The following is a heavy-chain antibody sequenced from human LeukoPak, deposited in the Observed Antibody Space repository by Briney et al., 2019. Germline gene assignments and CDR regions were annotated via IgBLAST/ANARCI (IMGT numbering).Heavy chain of an antibody. V-gene: IGHV4-34*01. CDR2: INHSGSI. D-gene: IGHD3-22*01. J-gene: IGHJ4*02. CDR1: GASFSGHY. Sequence: SETLSLTCGVYGASFSGHYWTRIRQPPGKGLEWIGEINHSGSISYNPSLTSRVTISVDTSNNQFSLRLSSVTAADTAAYHCARGGDSTGYNYWGQGILVTVSS. CDR3: ARGGDSTGYNY.